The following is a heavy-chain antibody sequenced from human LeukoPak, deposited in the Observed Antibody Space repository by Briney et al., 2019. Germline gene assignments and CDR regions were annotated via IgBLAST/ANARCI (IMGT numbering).Heavy chain of an antibody. CDR2: ISYDGSNK. CDR3: ARDHRKLSSGCDY. Sequence: GGSLRLSCAASGFTFSNYAMHWVRQAPGKGLEWVAVISYDGSNKYYADSVKGRFTISRDNSKNTLYLQINSLRAEDTAVYYCARDHRKLSSGCDYWGQGTLVTVSS. V-gene: IGHV3-30-3*01. CDR1: GFTFSNYA. D-gene: IGHD6-19*01. J-gene: IGHJ4*02.